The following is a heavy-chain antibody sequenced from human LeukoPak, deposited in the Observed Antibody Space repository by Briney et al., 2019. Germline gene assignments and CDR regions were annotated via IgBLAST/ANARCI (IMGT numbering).Heavy chain of an antibody. D-gene: IGHD2-21*02. CDR2: ISRSGATV. V-gene: IGHV3-48*03. J-gene: IGHJ4*02. CDR3: SRDRGGGDIYFDY. Sequence: GGSLRLSCAASGFTFSSYGMNWVRQAPGKGPEWISYISRSGATVYYADSVKGRFTISRDNAKNSLYLQMSSLGAEDTAIYYCSRDRGGGDIYFDYWGQGTLVTVSS. CDR1: GFTFSSYG.